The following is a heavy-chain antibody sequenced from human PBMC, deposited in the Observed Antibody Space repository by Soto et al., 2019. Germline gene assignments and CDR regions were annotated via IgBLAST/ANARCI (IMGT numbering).Heavy chain of an antibody. V-gene: IGHV1-18*01. D-gene: IGHD3-10*01. CDR3: ARDRGSGSYRLMNWFDP. Sequence: QVQLVQSGAEVKKPGASVKVSCKASGYTFTSYGISWVRQAPGQGLEWMGRISAYNGNTNYAQKLQGRVTMTTDTSTSTAYMELRSLRSDDTAVYYCARDRGSGSYRLMNWFDPWGQGTLVTVSS. CDR1: GYTFTSYG. CDR2: ISAYNGNT. J-gene: IGHJ5*02.